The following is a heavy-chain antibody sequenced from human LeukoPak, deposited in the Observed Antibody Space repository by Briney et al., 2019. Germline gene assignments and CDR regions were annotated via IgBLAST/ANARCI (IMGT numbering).Heavy chain of an antibody. CDR2: IRYDGSNK. CDR1: GLTFSRFG. J-gene: IGHJ6*03. CDR3: AKDHVEGSWGDYYYYYLDV. D-gene: IGHD3-16*01. Sequence: GGSLRLSCAGSGLTFSRFGMHWVRQAPGKGLEWVAFIRYDGSNKYYADSVQGRFIISRDNSKDTLYLHMNSLRAEDTAVYYCAKDHVEGSWGDYYYYYLDVWGKGITVTMSS. V-gene: IGHV3-30*02.